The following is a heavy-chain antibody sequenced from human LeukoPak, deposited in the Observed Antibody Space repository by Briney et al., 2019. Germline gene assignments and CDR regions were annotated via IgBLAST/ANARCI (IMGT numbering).Heavy chain of an antibody. CDR1: GGSISTLY. CDR3: ASQGSGSRAAFDY. J-gene: IGHJ4*02. D-gene: IGHD1-26*01. CDR2: IYYSGIN. V-gene: IGHV4-59*08. Sequence: AETLSLTCTVSGGSISTLYWRWVRQPPGKGLEWMGYIYYSGINNYNPTLKSRVTISVNTSKNQFSLKLSAVTAADTAVYYCASQGSGSRAAFDYLGQGTLVTVSS.